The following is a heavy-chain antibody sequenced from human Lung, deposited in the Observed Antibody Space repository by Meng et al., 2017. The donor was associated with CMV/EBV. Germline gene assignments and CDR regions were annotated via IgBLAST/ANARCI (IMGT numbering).Heavy chain of an antibody. CDR1: GYSFTSYW. CDR2: IYPGDSDT. J-gene: IGHJ6*02. Sequence: GESLKISCKGSGYSFTSYWIGWVRQMPGKGLEWMGIIYPGDSDTRYSPSFQGQVTISADKSISTAYLQWSSLKASDTAMYYCARSFYDFWSGYTDYYYGMAVWGQGTXVTVSS. CDR3: ARSFYDFWSGYTDYYYGMAV. V-gene: IGHV5-51*01. D-gene: IGHD3-3*01.